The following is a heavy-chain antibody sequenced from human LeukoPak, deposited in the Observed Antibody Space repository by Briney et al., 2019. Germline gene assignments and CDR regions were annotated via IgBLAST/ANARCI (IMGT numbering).Heavy chain of an antibody. CDR3: AKDQGLYYYDSSGYCD. V-gene: IGHV3-48*03. Sequence: GGSLRLSCAASGFTFSSYEMNWVRQAPGKGLEWVSYISSSGSTIYYADSVKGRFTISRGNAKNSLYLQMNSLRAEDTAVYYCAKDQGLYYYDSSGYCDWGQGTLVTVSS. CDR1: GFTFSSYE. J-gene: IGHJ4*02. CDR2: ISSSGSTI. D-gene: IGHD3-22*01.